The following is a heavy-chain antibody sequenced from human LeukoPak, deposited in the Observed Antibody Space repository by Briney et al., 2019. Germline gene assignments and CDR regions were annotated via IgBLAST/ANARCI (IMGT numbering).Heavy chain of an antibody. D-gene: IGHD3-16*02. V-gene: IGHV4-61*01. J-gene: IGHJ4*02. CDR2: IYYSGST. CDR1: GGSVSSGSYY. Sequence: SETLSLTCTVSGGSVSSGSYYWSWIRQPPGKGLEWIGYIYYSGSTNYNPSLKSRVTISVDTSKNQFSLKLSSMTAADTAVYYCARRARDDYVWGSYRSEPFDYWGQGTLVTVSS. CDR3: ARRARDDYVWGSYRSEPFDY.